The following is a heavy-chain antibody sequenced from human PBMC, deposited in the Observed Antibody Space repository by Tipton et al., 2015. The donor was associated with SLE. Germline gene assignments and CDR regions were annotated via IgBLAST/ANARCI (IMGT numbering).Heavy chain of an antibody. Sequence: TLSLTCTVSDYSITSGYYWGWIRQPPGKGLEWIGNIYHSGITYYNPSLKSRVTISLDTSKNQFSLKLSSATAADTAVYYCARGPSSSETYYTWFDSWGQGTLVTVSS. D-gene: IGHD1-26*01. CDR3: ARGPSSSETYYTWFDS. V-gene: IGHV4-38-2*02. CDR2: IYHSGIT. CDR1: DYSITSGYY. J-gene: IGHJ5*01.